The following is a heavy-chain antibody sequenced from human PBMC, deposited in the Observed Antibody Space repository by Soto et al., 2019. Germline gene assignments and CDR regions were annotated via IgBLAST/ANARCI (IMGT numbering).Heavy chain of an antibody. CDR1: GGSISSSSYY. CDR2: IYYSGST. D-gene: IGHD3-10*01. J-gene: IGHJ4*02. Sequence: SETLSLTCTVSGGSISSSSYYWVWIRQPPGKGLEWIGSIYYSGSTYYNPSLKSRVTISVDTSKNQFSLKLSSVTAADTAVYFCARYGSGSYYPTTFDYWGQGALVT. CDR3: ARYGSGSYYPTTFDY. V-gene: IGHV4-39*07.